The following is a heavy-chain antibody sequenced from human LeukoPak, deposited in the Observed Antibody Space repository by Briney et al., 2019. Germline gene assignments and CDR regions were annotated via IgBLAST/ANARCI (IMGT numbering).Heavy chain of an antibody. J-gene: IGHJ4*02. CDR2: ISWNSGSI. D-gene: IGHD2-15*01. Sequence: GGSLRLSCAASGFTFDDYAMHWVRQAPGKGLEWVSGISWNSGSIGYADSVKGRFTISRDNAKNSLYLQMNSLRAEDTALYYCAKDLSGGSSYYYFDYWGQGTLVTVSS. V-gene: IGHV3-9*01. CDR1: GFTFDDYA. CDR3: AKDLSGGSSYYYFDY.